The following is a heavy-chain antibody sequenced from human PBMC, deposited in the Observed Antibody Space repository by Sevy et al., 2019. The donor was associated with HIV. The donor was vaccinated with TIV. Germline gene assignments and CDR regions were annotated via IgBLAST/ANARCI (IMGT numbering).Heavy chain of an antibody. CDR1: GFTFSHYA. J-gene: IGHJ4*02. V-gene: IGHV3-30*18. D-gene: IGHD4-17*01. CDR3: AKDHAVTTEWVVFDS. Sequence: GGSLRLSCAASGFTFSHYAMHWIRQAPGKGLEWVAAISFDGASRNYADSVMGRFTISRDDSKNTVYLHMRGLRSEDTAVYFCAKDHAVTTEWVVFDSWGQGTLVTVSS. CDR2: ISFDGASR.